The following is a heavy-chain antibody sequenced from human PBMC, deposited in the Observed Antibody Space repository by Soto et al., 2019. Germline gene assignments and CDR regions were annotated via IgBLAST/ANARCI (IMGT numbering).Heavy chain of an antibody. D-gene: IGHD6-13*01. J-gene: IGHJ6*02. CDR3: ARRQIPPPTRGAANARGGMDV. CDR2: IWNDGSNN. V-gene: IGHV3-33*01. Sequence: QVQLVESGGGVVQPGRSLRLSCAASGFTFNNYGMHWVRQAPGKGLEWLAVIWNDGSNNYYANSVKGRFTISRDNSKNTLYLQMNSLIAEDMAVYYCARRQIPPPTRGAANARGGMDVWGQGTTVTVSS. CDR1: GFTFNNYG.